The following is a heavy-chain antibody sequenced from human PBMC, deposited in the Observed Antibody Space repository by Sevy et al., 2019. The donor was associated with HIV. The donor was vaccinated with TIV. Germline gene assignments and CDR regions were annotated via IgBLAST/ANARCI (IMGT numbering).Heavy chain of an antibody. J-gene: IGHJ5*01. D-gene: IGHD4-17*01. CDR3: ARELADRTLTTGNWFDP. CDR2: IIPIFGTA. V-gene: IGHV1-69*13. CDR1: GGTFSSYA. Sequence: ASVKVSCKASGGTFSSYAITWMRQAPGQGLEWMGVIIPIFGTANYAQKFQGRVTITADESTSTAYMDLSSLRSEDTAVYYCARELADRTLTTGNWFDPWGQGSLVTVSS.